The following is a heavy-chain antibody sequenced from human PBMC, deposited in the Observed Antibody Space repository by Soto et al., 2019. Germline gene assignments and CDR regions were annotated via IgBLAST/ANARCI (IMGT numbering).Heavy chain of an antibody. CDR3: ARHGRGVGARPLDY. J-gene: IGHJ4*02. D-gene: IGHD1-26*01. V-gene: IGHV2-26*01. CDR2: IFSNDEK. CDR1: GFSLSNARMG. Sequence: QVTLKESGPVLVKPTETLTLTCTVSGFSLSNARMGVSWIRQPPGKALEWLAHIFSNDEKSYSTSLKSRLTIPKATAKSQVVLTMTNMDPVDTATYYCARHGRGVGARPLDYWGQGTLVTVSS.